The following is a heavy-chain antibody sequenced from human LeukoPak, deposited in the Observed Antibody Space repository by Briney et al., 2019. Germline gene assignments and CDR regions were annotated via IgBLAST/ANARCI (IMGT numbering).Heavy chain of an antibody. CDR3: ARGSQSLGYCSGGSCRAKIFDY. CDR2: VHHTDSP. J-gene: IGHJ4*02. CDR1: GGSITTHY. Sequence: SETLSLTCSVSGGSITTHYWSWIRQPPGKGLEWIGYVHHTDSPNFNPSLKSRVTISVDTSKNQFSLKLSSVTAADTAVYYCARGSQSLGYCSGGSCRAKIFDYWGQGTLVTVSS. D-gene: IGHD2-15*01. V-gene: IGHV4-59*11.